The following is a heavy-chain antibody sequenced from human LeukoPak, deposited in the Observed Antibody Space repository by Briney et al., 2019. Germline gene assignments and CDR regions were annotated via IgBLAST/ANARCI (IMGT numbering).Heavy chain of an antibody. Sequence: GGSLRLSCAVSGFIFSDYGFHCVRQAPGKGLEWVAVTRFDGSIKQYADSVKGRFTISRDNANNTLYLQMNSLRADDTAAYYCARDAGTCHSSGCWKPIDYWGQGALVTVSS. D-gene: IGHD3-22*01. CDR2: TRFDGSIK. V-gene: IGHV3-33*01. CDR3: ARDAGTCHSSGCWKPIDY. CDR1: GFIFSDYG. J-gene: IGHJ4*02.